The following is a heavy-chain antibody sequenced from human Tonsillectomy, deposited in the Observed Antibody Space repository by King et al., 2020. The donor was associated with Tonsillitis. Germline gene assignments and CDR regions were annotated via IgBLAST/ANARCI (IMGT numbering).Heavy chain of an antibody. Sequence: VQLVESGGGLVQPGGSLRLSCAASGFTVTTNYMHWVRQAPGKGLEWVSVIYAAGPTYYADSMKGRVTISRDYSRNTLYLQMNSLRAEDTAVYYCAGTTPNKRHHYYYMDVWGKGTTVTVSS. CDR2: IYAAGPT. CDR1: GFTVTTNY. CDR3: AGTTPNKRHHYYYMDV. D-gene: IGHD4-17*01. V-gene: IGHV3-66*01. J-gene: IGHJ6*03.